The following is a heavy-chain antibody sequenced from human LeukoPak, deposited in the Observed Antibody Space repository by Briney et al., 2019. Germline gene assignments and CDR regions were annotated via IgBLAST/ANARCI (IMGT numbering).Heavy chain of an antibody. Sequence: GGSLRLSCAASGFTLTTYWMHWVRQAPGKGLVWVSRINSDGKITTYADSVKGRLTISGDYAKNTLNLQMNSLRAEDTAVYYCARDSGHDAFDIWGQGTTVTVSS. V-gene: IGHV3-74*01. CDR3: ARDSGHDAFDI. CDR1: GFTLTTYW. J-gene: IGHJ3*02. CDR2: INSDGKIT.